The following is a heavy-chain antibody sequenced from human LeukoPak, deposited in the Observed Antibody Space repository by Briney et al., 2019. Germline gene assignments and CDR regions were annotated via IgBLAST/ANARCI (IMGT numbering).Heavy chain of an antibody. V-gene: IGHV4-34*01. D-gene: IGHD5-12*01. J-gene: IGHJ4*02. Sequence: SETLSLTCAVYGGSFSGYYWSWIRQPPWKGLEWIGEINHSGSTNYNPSLKSRVTISVDTSKNQFSLKLSSVTAADTAVYYCARGFPRVATRPLDYWGQGTLVTVSS. CDR3: ARGFPRVATRPLDY. CDR2: INHSGST. CDR1: GGSFSGYY.